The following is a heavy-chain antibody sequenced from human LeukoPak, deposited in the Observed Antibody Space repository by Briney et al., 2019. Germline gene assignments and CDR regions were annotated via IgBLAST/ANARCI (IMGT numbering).Heavy chain of an antibody. J-gene: IGHJ4*02. D-gene: IGHD2-15*01. Sequence: SGTLSLTCAVSGGSISRSNWWSWVRQPPGKGLEWIAAIYHSGSTNYNPSLKSRVTISVDKSKNQFSLKLTSVTAADTAVYYCARTYCSGGSCHFDYWGQGTLVTVSS. CDR3: ARTYCSGGSCHFDY. V-gene: IGHV4-4*02. CDR2: IYHSGST. CDR1: GGSISRSNW.